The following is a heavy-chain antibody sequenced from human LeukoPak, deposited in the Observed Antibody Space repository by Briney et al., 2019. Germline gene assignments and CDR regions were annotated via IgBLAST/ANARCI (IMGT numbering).Heavy chain of an antibody. CDR3: ARVRGDLSIDY. Sequence: SETLSLTCAVYIESFSGYYWTWIRQPPGKELEWIGEINHSGSTNYNPSLKSRVTISADTSKNQFSLKLSSVTAADTAVYYCARVRGDLSIDYWGQGNLVTVSS. V-gene: IGHV4-34*01. CDR1: IESFSGYY. D-gene: IGHD2-21*02. CDR2: INHSGST. J-gene: IGHJ4*02.